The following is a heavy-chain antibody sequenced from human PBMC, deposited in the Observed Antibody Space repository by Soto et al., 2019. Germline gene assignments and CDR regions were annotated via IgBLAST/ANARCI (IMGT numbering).Heavy chain of an antibody. D-gene: IGHD3-10*01. CDR3: ARHLGSGNGMDV. Sequence: PSETLSLTCTVSGGSINSGDYSWTWIRQPPGKGLEWIGYIYHTGTTYYNMSLKSRVTISVDRSKNQFSLKLSSVTAAYTAVYYCARHLGSGNGMDVWGQGTTVTVSS. CDR1: GGSINSGDYS. J-gene: IGHJ6*02. CDR2: IYHTGTT. V-gene: IGHV4-30-2*01.